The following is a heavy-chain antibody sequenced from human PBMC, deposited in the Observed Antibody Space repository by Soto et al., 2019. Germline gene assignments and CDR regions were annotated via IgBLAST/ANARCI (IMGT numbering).Heavy chain of an antibody. J-gene: IGHJ6*02. Sequence: QVQLVESGGGVVQPGRSLRLSRAASGFTFRSYAMHWVRQAPGKGLEWVAVITYDGSNKNYADSVKGRFTISRDNSKNTLYLQMNSLRVEDTAVYHCARETDGMDVWGQGTTVTVSS. CDR1: GFTFRSYA. CDR2: ITYDGSNK. V-gene: IGHV3-30-3*01. CDR3: ARETDGMDV.